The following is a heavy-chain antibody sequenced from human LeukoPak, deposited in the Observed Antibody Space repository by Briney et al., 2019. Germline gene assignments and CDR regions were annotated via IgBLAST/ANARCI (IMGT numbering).Heavy chain of an antibody. CDR1: GGTFSSYA. D-gene: IGHD3-10*01. Sequence: SVKVSCKASGGTFSSYAISWVRQAPGQGLEWMGGIIPIFGTANYAQKFQGRVTITADESTSTAYMELSSLRSEDTAVYYCARAPITMVRGVTYYYYYGMDVWGQGTTVTVSS. CDR2: IIPIFGTA. J-gene: IGHJ6*02. CDR3: ARAPITMVRGVTYYYYYGMDV. V-gene: IGHV1-69*13.